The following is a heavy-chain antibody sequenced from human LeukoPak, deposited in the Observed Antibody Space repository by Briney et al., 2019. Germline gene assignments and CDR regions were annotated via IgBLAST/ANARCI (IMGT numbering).Heavy chain of an antibody. D-gene: IGHD6-13*01. J-gene: IGHJ4*02. CDR1: GFTFRTYY. CDR2: ISPSSGAI. V-gene: IGHV3-48*01. CDR3: ARDMGTSSWHAFDN. Sequence: GGSLRLSCAASGFTFRTYYMNWVRQTPGKGLEWVSYISPSSGAIHYADSVKGRFTISRDNAKNSLSLQMNSLRAEDTAVYYCARDMGTSSWHAFDNWGQGTLVTVSS.